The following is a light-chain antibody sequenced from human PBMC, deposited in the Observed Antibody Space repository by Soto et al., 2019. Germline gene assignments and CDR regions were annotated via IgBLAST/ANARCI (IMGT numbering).Light chain of an antibody. CDR1: QAIRSD. CDR3: HQYNTWPLT. J-gene: IGKJ4*01. CDR2: DVS. V-gene: IGKV3-15*01. Sequence: EIVMTQSPVALSVSPGERATLSCRASQAIRSDLAWYQQKPGQAPRLLISDVSTRATGIPARFNGGGSGTEFTLAISSLQSEDFAVYYCHQYNTWPLTFGGGTKVDIK.